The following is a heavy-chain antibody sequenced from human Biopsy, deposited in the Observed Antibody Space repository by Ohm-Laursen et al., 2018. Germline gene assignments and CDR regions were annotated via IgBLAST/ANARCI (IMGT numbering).Heavy chain of an antibody. CDR1: GFTFENYA. V-gene: IGHV3-9*01. D-gene: IGHD6-25*01. CDR3: ARATYSSGHKIDS. CDR2: ISWNSGSV. J-gene: IGHJ4*02. Sequence: SLRLSCAASGFTFENYAMYWVRQAPGKGLEWVSGISWNSGSVVYADSVKGRFTISRDESKNTLYLQMNRLRAEDTAVYHCARATYSSGHKIDSWGQGTLVTVSS.